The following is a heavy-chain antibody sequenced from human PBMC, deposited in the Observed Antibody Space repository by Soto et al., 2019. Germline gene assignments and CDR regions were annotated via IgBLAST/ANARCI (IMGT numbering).Heavy chain of an antibody. J-gene: IGHJ6*02. CDR3: ARRYYYYYGMDV. Sequence: ESGGGLVKPGGSLRLSCAASGFTFSDYYMSWIRQAPGKGLEWVSYISSSSSYTNYADSAKGRFTISRDNAKNSLYLQMNSLRAEDTAVYYCARRYYYYYGMDVWGQGTTVTVSS. V-gene: IGHV3-11*06. CDR2: ISSSSSYT. CDR1: GFTFSDYY.